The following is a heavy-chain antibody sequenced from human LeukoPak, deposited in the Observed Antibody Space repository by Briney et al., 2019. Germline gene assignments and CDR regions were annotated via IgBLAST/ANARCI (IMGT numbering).Heavy chain of an antibody. CDR1: GFTFSSYA. D-gene: IGHD3-16*01. J-gene: IGHJ3*02. CDR3: ARAVPDMKSLGPFDAFDI. V-gene: IGHV3-30*04. CDR2: ISYDGSNK. Sequence: PGGSLRLSCAASGFTFSSYAMHWVRQAPGKGLEWVAVISYDGSNKYYADSVKGRFTISRDNAKNSLYLQMNSLRAEDTAVYYCARAVPDMKSLGPFDAFDIWGQGTMVTVSS.